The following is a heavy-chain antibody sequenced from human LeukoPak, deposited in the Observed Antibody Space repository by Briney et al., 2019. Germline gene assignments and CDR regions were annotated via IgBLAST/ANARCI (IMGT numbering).Heavy chain of an antibody. CDR3: ARTTSLTASGYDY. CDR2: INPNTGDR. J-gene: IGHJ4*02. V-gene: IGHV1-8*03. D-gene: IGHD4-17*01. Sequence: ASVKVSCKASGYTFTNYHINWVRQASGQGLEWMGWINPNTGDRGYAQKFQGRVSITSDTSISTAYMELGSPRSEDTAVYFCARTTSLTASGYDYWGQGTLVTVSS. CDR1: GYTFTNYH.